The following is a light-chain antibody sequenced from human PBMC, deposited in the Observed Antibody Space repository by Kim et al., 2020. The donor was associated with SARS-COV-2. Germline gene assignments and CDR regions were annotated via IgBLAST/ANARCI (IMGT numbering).Light chain of an antibody. Sequence: VSPGERATLSCRASQSVSSNLAWYQQKPGQAPRLLIYGASTRATGIPARFSGSGSGTEFTLTISSLQSEDFAVYYCQQYNNFPYTFGQGTKLEI. CDR2: GAS. CDR3: QQYNNFPYT. V-gene: IGKV3-15*01. J-gene: IGKJ2*01. CDR1: QSVSSN.